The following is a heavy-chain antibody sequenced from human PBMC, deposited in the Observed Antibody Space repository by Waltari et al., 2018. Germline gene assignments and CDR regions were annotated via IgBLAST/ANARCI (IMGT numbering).Heavy chain of an antibody. CDR3: AKGWELPGEGD. Sequence: EVQLVESGGGLVQPGGSLRLSCAASGFTFSSYWMSWVRQAPGKGVEWVVNIKQDGSEKYYVDSVKGRFTIARDNSKNTLYLQMNSLRAEDMAMYYCAKGWELPGEGDWGQGTLVTVSS. V-gene: IGHV3-7*01. D-gene: IGHD1-26*01. CDR2: IKQDGSEK. CDR1: GFTFSSYW. J-gene: IGHJ4*02.